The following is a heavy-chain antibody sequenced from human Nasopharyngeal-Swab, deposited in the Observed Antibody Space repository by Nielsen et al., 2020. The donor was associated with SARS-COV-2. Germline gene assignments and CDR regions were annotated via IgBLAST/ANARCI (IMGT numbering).Heavy chain of an antibody. Sequence: LRLSCAVSGGSISSGGYSWSWIWQPPGKGLEWIGYIYHSGSTYYNPSLKSRVTISVDRSKNQFSLKLSSVTAADTAVYYCARATDIVATIFDYWGQGTLVTVSS. CDR3: ARATDIVATIFDY. V-gene: IGHV4-30-2*01. J-gene: IGHJ4*02. CDR1: GGSISSGGYS. D-gene: IGHD5-12*01. CDR2: IYHSGST.